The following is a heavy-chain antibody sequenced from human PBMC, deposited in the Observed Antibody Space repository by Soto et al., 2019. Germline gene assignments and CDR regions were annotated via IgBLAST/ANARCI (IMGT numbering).Heavy chain of an antibody. V-gene: IGHV3-23*01. D-gene: IGHD3-10*01. J-gene: IGHJ5*02. CDR2: ISGSGGST. CDR3: AKGHGFPMVRGVPPWFDP. Sequence: GGSLRLSCAASGFTFSSYAMSWVRQAPGKGLEWVSAISGSGGSTYYADSVKGRFTISRDNSKNTLYLQMNSLRAEDTAVYYCAKGHGFPMVRGVPPWFDPWGQGTLVTVSS. CDR1: GFTFSSYA.